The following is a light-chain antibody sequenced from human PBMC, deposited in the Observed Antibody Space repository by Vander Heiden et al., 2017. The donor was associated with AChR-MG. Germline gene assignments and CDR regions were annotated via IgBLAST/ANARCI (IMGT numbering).Light chain of an antibody. Sequence: QSALTPPRSVSGSPGQSVTVSCTGTSSDVGGYPYVSWYQQHPGKVPKLMIYDVSKRPSGVPDRFSGSKSGNTASLTISGLRPEDEAEYYCCSYAGSYTYVVFGGGTKLTVL. J-gene: IGLJ2*01. CDR3: CSYAGSYTYVV. CDR1: SSDVGGYPY. V-gene: IGLV2-11*01. CDR2: DVS.